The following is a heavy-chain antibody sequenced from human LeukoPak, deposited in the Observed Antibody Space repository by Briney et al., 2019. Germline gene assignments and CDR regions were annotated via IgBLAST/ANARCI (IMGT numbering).Heavy chain of an antibody. CDR3: AKGLTIPPYYSSGSYYETKAQFDG. CDR2: ISWNSGSI. D-gene: IGHD3-10*01. V-gene: IGHV3-9*01. Sequence: PGGSLRLSCAASGFAFDDYGMHWVRQAPGKGLEWVSGISWNSGSIGYADSVKGRFTISRDNSKNSLFLQMHTLTTEDTALYYCAKGLTIPPYYSSGSYYETKAQFDGWGQGTLVTVSS. J-gene: IGHJ4*02. CDR1: GFAFDDYG.